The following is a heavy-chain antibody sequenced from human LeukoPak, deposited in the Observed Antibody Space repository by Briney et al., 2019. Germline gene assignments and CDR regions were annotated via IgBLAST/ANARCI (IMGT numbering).Heavy chain of an antibody. CDR2: MNPNSGNT. J-gene: IGHJ5*02. CDR1: GYTFTSYD. CDR3: ARGPLVRLPSSFDP. D-gene: IGHD3-16*02. Sequence: ASVKVSCKASGYTFTSYDINWVRQATGQGLKWMGWMNPNSGNTGSAQRFQGRVTMTRDTSRSTAYMELSSLTSEDTAVYYCARGPLVRLPSSFDPWGQGTLVTVSS. V-gene: IGHV1-8*01.